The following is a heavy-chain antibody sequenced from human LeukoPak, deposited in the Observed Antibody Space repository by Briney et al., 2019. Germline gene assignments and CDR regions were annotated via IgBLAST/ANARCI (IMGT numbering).Heavy chain of an antibody. V-gene: IGHV4-59*01. CDR1: GGSISSYY. Sequence: SETLSLTCTVSGGSISSYYWSWIRQPPGKGLEWIGYIYYSGSTNYNPSLKSRVTISVYTSKNQFSLKLSSVTAADTAVYYCARVSGYYYYYMDVWGKGTTVTISS. D-gene: IGHD1-26*01. CDR3: ARVSGYYYYYMDV. CDR2: IYYSGST. J-gene: IGHJ6*03.